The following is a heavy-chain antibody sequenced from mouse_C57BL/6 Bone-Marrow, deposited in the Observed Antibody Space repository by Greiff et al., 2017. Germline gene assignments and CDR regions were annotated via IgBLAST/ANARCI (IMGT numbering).Heavy chain of an antibody. D-gene: IGHD2-1*01. CDR2: ISYDGSN. CDR3: ARVPYGNYWYFDV. Sequence: EVHLVESGPGLVKPSQSLSLTCSVTGYSITSGYYWNWIRQFPGNKLEWMGYISYDGSNNYNPSLKNRISITRDTSKNQFFLKLNSVTTEDTATYYCARVPYGNYWYFDVWGTGTTVTVSS. CDR1: GYSITSGYY. V-gene: IGHV3-6*01. J-gene: IGHJ1*03.